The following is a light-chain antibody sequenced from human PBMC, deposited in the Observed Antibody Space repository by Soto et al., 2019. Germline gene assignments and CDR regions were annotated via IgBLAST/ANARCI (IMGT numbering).Light chain of an antibody. J-gene: IGKJ4*01. CDR3: QQYYSLPLT. CDR2: WAS. Sequence: DIVMSQSPDSLAASLGERATINCKSSQSVLYDSNNKNYLAWYQQKPGQPPKLLIYWASTRESGVPDRFSGSGSGTDFTLTITSLQAEDVAVYHCQQYYSLPLTFGGGTKVDIK. CDR1: QSVLYDSNNKNY. V-gene: IGKV4-1*01.